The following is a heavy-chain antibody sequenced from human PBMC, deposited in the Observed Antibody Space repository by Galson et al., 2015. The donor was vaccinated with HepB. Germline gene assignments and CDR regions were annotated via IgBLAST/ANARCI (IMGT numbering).Heavy chain of an antibody. V-gene: IGHV3-30*03. CDR1: GFTFSSYG. CDR3: ARDSSYIVVPAAGDFDH. Sequence: SLRLSCAASGFTFSSYGMHWVRQAPGKGLEWVAVISYDGSHKYYADSVKGRFTISRDNSMNTLYLQMNSLRAEDTAVFYCARDSSYIVVPAAGDFDHWGQGTLVTVSS. CDR2: ISYDGSHK. J-gene: IGHJ4*02. D-gene: IGHD2-2*01.